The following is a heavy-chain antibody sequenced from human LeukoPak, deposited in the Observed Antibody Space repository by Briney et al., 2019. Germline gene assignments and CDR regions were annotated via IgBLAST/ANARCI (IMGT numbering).Heavy chain of an antibody. CDR2: IYYSGST. Sequence: SETLSLTCTVSGGSISSSSYYWGWIRQPPGKGLEWIGSIYYSGSTYYNPSLKSRVTISVDTSKNQFSLKLSSVTAAVTAVYYCASTLDMVRGVITSDAFDIWGQGTMVTVSS. D-gene: IGHD3-10*01. V-gene: IGHV4-39*01. CDR1: GGSISSSSYY. J-gene: IGHJ3*02. CDR3: ASTLDMVRGVITSDAFDI.